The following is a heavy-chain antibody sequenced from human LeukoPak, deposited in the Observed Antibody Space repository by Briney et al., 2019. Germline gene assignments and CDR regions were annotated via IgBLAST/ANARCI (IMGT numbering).Heavy chain of an antibody. CDR1: GFTVSSNY. CDR2: ISSSSSYI. J-gene: IGHJ4*02. D-gene: IGHD6-13*01. Sequence: PGGSLRLSCAASGFTVSSNYMSWVRQAPGKGLEWVSSISSSSSYIYYADSVKGRFTISRDNAKNSLYLQMNSLRAEDTAVYYCAREQAAGCFDYWGQGTLVTVSS. CDR3: AREQAAGCFDY. V-gene: IGHV3-21*01.